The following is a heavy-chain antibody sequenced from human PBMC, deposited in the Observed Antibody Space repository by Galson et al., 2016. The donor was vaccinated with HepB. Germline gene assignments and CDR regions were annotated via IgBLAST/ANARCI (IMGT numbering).Heavy chain of an antibody. J-gene: IGHJ4*02. Sequence: SLRLSCAASGLSLNSYVMHWVRQAPGKGLEWAAVVWYDGSKKYYADSVKGRFTISRDISKNTLYLQMNNLRVEDTAVYYCARDEGECSLFDSWGQGTQVTVSS. V-gene: IGHV3-33*01. CDR1: GLSLNSYV. CDR3: ARDEGECSLFDS. D-gene: IGHD3-16*01. CDR2: VWYDGSKK.